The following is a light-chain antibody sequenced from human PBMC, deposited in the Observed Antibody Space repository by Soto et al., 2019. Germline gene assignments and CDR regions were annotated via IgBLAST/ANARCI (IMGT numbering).Light chain of an antibody. CDR3: QQYGSSSYT. V-gene: IGKV3-20*01. CDR1: QSVSSSY. Sequence: EIVLTQSPDTLSLSPGERATLSCRASQSVSSSYLAWYQQKPGQAPGLLIYGASSRATGIPDRFSGSGSGTDFTLTINRLEPEDFAVYYCQQYGSSSYTFGQGTKLEIK. J-gene: IGKJ2*01. CDR2: GAS.